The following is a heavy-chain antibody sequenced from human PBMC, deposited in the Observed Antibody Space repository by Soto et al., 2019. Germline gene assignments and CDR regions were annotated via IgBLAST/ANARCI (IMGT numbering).Heavy chain of an antibody. V-gene: IGHV3-72*01. CDR2: SRDKGNSYST. Sequence: EVHLVESGGGLVQPGGSLRLSCAGSGFTFSDYYIDWVRQAPGKGLEWVGRSRDKGNSYSTDYAASVKGRFSVSRDTSKLSLYLQMNSLKADDTALYYCARSFTGTTSFDSWGQGTLVTVSS. CDR3: ARSFTGTTSFDS. D-gene: IGHD1-7*01. J-gene: IGHJ4*02. CDR1: GFTFSDYY.